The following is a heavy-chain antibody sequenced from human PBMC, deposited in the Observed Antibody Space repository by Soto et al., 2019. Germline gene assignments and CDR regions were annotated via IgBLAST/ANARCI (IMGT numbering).Heavy chain of an antibody. J-gene: IGHJ4*02. CDR3: ARVGYCSSTSCLPNDY. Sequence: SETLSLTCTVSGGSISSGGYYWSWIRQHPGKGLEWIGYINYSGSTNYNPSLKSRVTISVDTSKNQFSLKLSSVTAADTAVYYCARVGYCSSTSCLPNDYWGQGTLVTVSS. D-gene: IGHD2-2*01. V-gene: IGHV4-31*03. CDR2: INYSGST. CDR1: GGSISSGGYY.